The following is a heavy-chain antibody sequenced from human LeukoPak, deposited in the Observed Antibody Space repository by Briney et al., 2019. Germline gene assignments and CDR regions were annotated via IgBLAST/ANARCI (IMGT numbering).Heavy chain of an antibody. J-gene: IGHJ6*02. CDR3: ARLTQENWNYYYYGMDV. V-gene: IGHV1-18*01. CDR1: GYTFTSYG. CDR2: ISAYNGNT. D-gene: IGHD1-1*01. Sequence: ASVKVSCKASGYTFTSYGISSVRQAPGQGLEWMGWISAYNGNTNYAQKLQGRVTMTTDTSTSTAYMELRSLRSDDTAVYYCARLTQENWNYYYYGMDVWGQGTTVTVSS.